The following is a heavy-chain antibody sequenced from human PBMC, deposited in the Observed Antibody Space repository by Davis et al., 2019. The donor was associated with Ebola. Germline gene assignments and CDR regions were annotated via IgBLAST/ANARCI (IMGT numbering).Heavy chain of an antibody. V-gene: IGHV1-2*02. CDR2: INPNSGGT. J-gene: IGHJ4*02. D-gene: IGHD3-10*01. Sequence: ASVKVSCKASAYTFTGYYMHWVRQAPGQGLEWMGWINPNSGGTNYAQKFQGRVTMTTDTSTSTAYMELSSLRSDDTAVYYCARAPTWSQINYYCFDYWGQGTLVTVSS. CDR3: ARAPTWSQINYYCFDY. CDR1: AYTFTGYY.